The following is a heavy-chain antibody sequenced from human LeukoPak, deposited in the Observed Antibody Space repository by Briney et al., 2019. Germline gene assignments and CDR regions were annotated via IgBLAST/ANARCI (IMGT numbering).Heavy chain of an antibody. Sequence: GGSLRLSCAASGFIFGDYWMSWVRQAPGKGLEWVSVIYSGGSTYYADSVKGRFTIPRDISKNTLYLQMNSLRAEDTAVYYCARDLYGSGRADYFDLWGRGTLVTVSS. J-gene: IGHJ2*01. CDR2: IYSGGST. D-gene: IGHD3-10*01. V-gene: IGHV3-66*01. CDR3: ARDLYGSGRADYFDL. CDR1: GFIFGDYW.